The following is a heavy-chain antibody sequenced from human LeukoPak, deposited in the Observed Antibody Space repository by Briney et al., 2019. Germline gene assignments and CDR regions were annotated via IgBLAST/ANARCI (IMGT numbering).Heavy chain of an antibody. J-gene: IGHJ4*02. CDR3: ARNRSSSWAPNY. CDR2: INWNGGST. CDR1: GFTFDDYG. V-gene: IGHV3-20*03. Sequence: SGGSLILSFSVSGFTFDDYGMSWVRQAPGKGLEWVSGINWNGGSTGYADSVKGRFTISRDIAKNSLYLKMNSLRAEDTALFYCARNRSSSWAPNYWGQGTLVTVSS. D-gene: IGHD6-13*01.